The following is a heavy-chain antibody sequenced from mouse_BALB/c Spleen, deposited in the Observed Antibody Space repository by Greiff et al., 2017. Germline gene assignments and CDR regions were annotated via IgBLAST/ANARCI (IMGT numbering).Heavy chain of an antibody. D-gene: IGHD1-1*01. CDR3: ARRQNYYGRSLDY. J-gene: IGHJ2*01. Sequence: EVKLMESGPGLVKPSQSLSLTCSVTGYSITSGYYWNWIRQFPGNKLEWMGYISYDGSNNYNPSLKNRISITRDTSKNQFFLKLNSVTTEDTATYYCARRQNYYGRSLDYWGQGTTLTVSS. CDR2: ISYDGSN. CDR1: GYSITSGYY. V-gene: IGHV3-6*02.